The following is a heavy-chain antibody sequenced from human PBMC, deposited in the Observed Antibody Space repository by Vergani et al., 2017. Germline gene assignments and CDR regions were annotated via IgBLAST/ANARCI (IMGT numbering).Heavy chain of an antibody. J-gene: IGHJ3*01. CDR2: VSTGTKSQ. CDR1: GFDFSSYI. V-gene: IGHV3-48*01. Sequence: QLVESGGGWVQPGGSLRLSCVVSGFDFSSYIMNWVRQAPGKGLAWVSFVSTGTKSQSYAESVKGRFTISRDSAKNSLYLQMDSLRAEDTAVYYCAREYSSTSGRAFDVWGQGTKVTVSS. CDR3: AREYSSTSGRAFDV. D-gene: IGHD2-2*01.